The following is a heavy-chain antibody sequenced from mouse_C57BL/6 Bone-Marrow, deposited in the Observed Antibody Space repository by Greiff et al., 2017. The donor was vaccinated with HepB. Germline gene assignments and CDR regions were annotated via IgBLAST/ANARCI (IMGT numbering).Heavy chain of an antibody. Sequence: EVKVEESGGDLVKPGGSLKLSCAASGFTFSSYGMSWVRQTPDKRLEWVATISSGGSYTYYPDSVKGRFTISRDNAKNTLYLQMSSLKSEDTAMYYCARRSYDYDDEGDYFDYWGQGTTLTVSS. D-gene: IGHD2-4*01. V-gene: IGHV5-6*02. CDR2: ISSGGSYT. CDR1: GFTFSSYG. J-gene: IGHJ2*01. CDR3: ARRSYDYDDEGDYFDY.